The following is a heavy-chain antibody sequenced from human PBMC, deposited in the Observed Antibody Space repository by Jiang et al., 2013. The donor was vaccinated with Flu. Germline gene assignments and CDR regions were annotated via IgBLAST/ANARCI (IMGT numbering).Heavy chain of an antibody. CDR3: ARGSNSVSSSWNGYYFDY. J-gene: IGHJ4*02. CDR2: INHSGST. CDR1: GGSFSGYY. D-gene: IGHD6-13*01. V-gene: IGHV4-34*01. Sequence: LLKPSETLSLTCAVYGGSFSGYYWSWIRQPPGKGLEWIGEINHSGSTNYNPSLRSRVTISVDTSKNQFSLKLSSVTAADTAVYYCARGSNSVSSSWNGYYFDYWGQGTLVTVSS.